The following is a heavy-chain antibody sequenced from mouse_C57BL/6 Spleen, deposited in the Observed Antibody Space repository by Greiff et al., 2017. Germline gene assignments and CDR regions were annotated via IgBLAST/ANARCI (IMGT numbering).Heavy chain of an antibody. Sequence: EVQRVESGGGLVKPGGSLKLSCAASGFTFSSYTMSWVRQTPEKRLEWVATISGGGGNTYYPDSVKGRFTISRDNAKNTRYLQMSSLRSEDTALYYCAVRTAQATENYFDYWGQGTTLTVSS. V-gene: IGHV5-9*01. J-gene: IGHJ2*01. CDR1: GFTFSSYT. CDR3: AVRTAQATENYFDY. D-gene: IGHD3-2*02. CDR2: ISGGGGNT.